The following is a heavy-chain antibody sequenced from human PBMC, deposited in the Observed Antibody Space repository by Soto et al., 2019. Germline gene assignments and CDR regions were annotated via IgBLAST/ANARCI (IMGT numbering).Heavy chain of an antibody. CDR1: GFSLSTSGVG. CDR3: GHRGGGDRILDY. V-gene: IGHV2-5*02. CDR2: IYWDDYK. Sequence: QITLKESGPALVKPTQTLTLTCTFSGFSLSTSGVGVGWIRQPPGEALEWLALIYWDDYKHFSPSLESRLTNTKETSKNQVVLTMTNMDPVDTAKYYWGHRGGGDRILDYWGQGTLVTVSS. D-gene: IGHD3-16*01. J-gene: IGHJ4*02.